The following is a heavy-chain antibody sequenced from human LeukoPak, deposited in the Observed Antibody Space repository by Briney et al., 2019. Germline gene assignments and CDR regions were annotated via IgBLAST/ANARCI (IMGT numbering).Heavy chain of an antibody. J-gene: IGHJ5*02. D-gene: IGHD3-10*01. V-gene: IGHV4-38-2*02. CDR2: IYHSGST. CDR3: TRGRGNP. CDR1: GYSISSGYY. Sequence: SETLSLTCTVSGYSISSGYYWGWIRQPPGKGLEYIGSIYHSGSTYYNPSLKSRVTISVDTSKNRFSLKLSSVTAADTAVYYCTRGRGNPWGQGTLVTVSS.